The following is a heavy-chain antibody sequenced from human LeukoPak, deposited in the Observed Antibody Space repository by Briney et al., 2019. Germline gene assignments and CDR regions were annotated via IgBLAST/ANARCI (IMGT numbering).Heavy chain of an antibody. D-gene: IGHD3-22*01. Sequence: PSETLSLTCAVSGASVTTSHWNWIRQVPGKGLEWVGCLSYTGKTDYNPSLTSRVTITLDASKNQVFLKLTSLTAADTAVYYCPEGYYEPFDHWGQGILVTVSS. V-gene: IGHV4-59*02. J-gene: IGHJ4*02. CDR1: GASVTTSH. CDR2: LSYTGKT. CDR3: PEGYYEPFDH.